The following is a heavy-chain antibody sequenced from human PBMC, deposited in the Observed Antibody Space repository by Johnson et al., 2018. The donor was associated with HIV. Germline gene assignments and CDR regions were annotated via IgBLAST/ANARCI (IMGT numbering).Heavy chain of an antibody. CDR2: ISGSGGST. V-gene: IGHV3-23*01. D-gene: IGHD3-16*01. CDR3: AKDRLGGDYAFDI. CDR1: GFTFDDYA. J-gene: IGHJ3*02. Sequence: VQLLESGGGLVQPGRSLRLSCAASGFTFDDYAMHWVRLAPGKGLEWVSAISGSGGSTYYADSVKGRFTISRDNSKNTLYLQMNSLRAEDTAVYDCAKDRLGGDYAFDIWGQGTMVTVSS.